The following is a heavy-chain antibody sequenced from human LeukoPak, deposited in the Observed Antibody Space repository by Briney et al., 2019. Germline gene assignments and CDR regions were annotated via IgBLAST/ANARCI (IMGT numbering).Heavy chain of an antibody. CDR1: GFTFSGSA. Sequence: GGSLRLSCAASGFTFSGSAMHWVRQASGKGLGWVGRIRSKTNNYATAYAASVKDRFTISRDDSTNTAYLQMNSLKTEDTAVYYCVRHAASGGSGVDHWGQGTLVTVPS. CDR3: VRHAASGGSGVDH. J-gene: IGHJ4*02. V-gene: IGHV3-73*01. CDR2: IRSKTNNYAT. D-gene: IGHD3-10*01.